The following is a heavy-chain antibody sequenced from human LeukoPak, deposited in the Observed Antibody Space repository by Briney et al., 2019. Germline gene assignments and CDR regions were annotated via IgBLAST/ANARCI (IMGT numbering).Heavy chain of an antibody. CDR1: GGSFSGYY. D-gene: IGHD6-13*01. CDR3: ARDLTAAGTVHAFDI. V-gene: IGHV4-34*01. Sequence: SETLSLTCAVYGGSFSGYYWSWIRQPPGKGLEWIGEINHSGSTNYNPSLKSRVTISVDTSKNQFSLKLSSVTAADTAVYYCARDLTAAGTVHAFDIWGQGTMVTVSS. J-gene: IGHJ3*02. CDR2: INHSGST.